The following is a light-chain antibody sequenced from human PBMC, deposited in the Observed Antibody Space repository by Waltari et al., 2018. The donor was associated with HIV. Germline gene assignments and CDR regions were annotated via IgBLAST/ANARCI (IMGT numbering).Light chain of an antibody. V-gene: IGKV6-21*01. CDR3: HQSSTLPWT. CDR1: QLIANN. CDR2: FAS. Sequence: EIVLTQSPDFQSVNPSPSRTITCRASQLIANNFHWYQQKADQSPKLLIKFASQSLSGVPSRFSGSGSGTDFTLTISSLEAEDAATYYCHQSSTLPWTFGQGTKVEIK. J-gene: IGKJ1*01.